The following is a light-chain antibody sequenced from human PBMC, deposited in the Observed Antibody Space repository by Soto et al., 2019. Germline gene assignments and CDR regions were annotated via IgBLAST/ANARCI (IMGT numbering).Light chain of an antibody. J-gene: IGLJ2*01. V-gene: IGLV1-44*01. Sequence: QSVLTQPPSASGAPGQRVTISCSGSSSNIGSKTVNWYQQLPGTAPKLLIYSNIQRPSGVPDRFSGSKSGTSASLAISGLQSEDGADYYCAAWDDSLNGVVFGGGTKLTVL. CDR1: SSNIGSKT. CDR3: AAWDDSLNGVV. CDR2: SNI.